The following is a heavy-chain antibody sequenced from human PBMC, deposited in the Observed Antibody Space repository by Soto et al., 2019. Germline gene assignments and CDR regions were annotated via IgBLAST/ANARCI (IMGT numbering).Heavy chain of an antibody. Sequence: QVQLVQSGAEVKKPGSSVNVSCKTSGGTFGNSAVTWVRQAPGQGLEWLGGIVPMFGTANYAQKFQGRVTMTAVGSTITAYMELNSLKTDDTAVYYCARDGDPQSAFWSGPLGGGRFDPWGQGTLVTVSS. V-gene: IGHV1-69*12. CDR3: ARDGDPQSAFWSGPLGGGRFDP. J-gene: IGHJ5*02. D-gene: IGHD3-3*01. CDR1: GGTFGNSA. CDR2: IVPMFGTA.